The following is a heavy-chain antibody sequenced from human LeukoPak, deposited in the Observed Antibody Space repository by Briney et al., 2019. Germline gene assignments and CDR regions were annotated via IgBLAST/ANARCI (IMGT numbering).Heavy chain of an antibody. V-gene: IGHV1-2*02. CDR3: ARGLHSSSWYEDWFDP. Sequence: ASVKVSCKAPGYTFTGYYMHWVRQAPGQGLEWMGWINPNSGGTNYAQKFQGRVTMTRDTSISTAYMELSRLRSDDTAVYYCARGLHSSSWYEDWFDPWGQGTLVTVSS. CDR1: GYTFTGYY. CDR2: INPNSGGT. J-gene: IGHJ5*02. D-gene: IGHD6-13*01.